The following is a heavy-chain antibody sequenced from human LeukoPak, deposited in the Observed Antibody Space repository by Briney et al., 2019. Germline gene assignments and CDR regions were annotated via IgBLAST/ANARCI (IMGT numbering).Heavy chain of an antibody. V-gene: IGHV3-30*04. Sequence: GGSLRLSCAASGFTFSSYAMHWVRQAPGKGLEWVAVISYDGSNKYYADSVKGRFTISKDNSKNTLYLQMNSLRAEDTAVYYCARERRQAIGYCSGGSCYSPYYYGMDVWGQGTTVTVSS. CDR1: GFTFSSYA. CDR3: ARERRQAIGYCSGGSCYSPYYYGMDV. D-gene: IGHD2-15*01. J-gene: IGHJ6*02. CDR2: ISYDGSNK.